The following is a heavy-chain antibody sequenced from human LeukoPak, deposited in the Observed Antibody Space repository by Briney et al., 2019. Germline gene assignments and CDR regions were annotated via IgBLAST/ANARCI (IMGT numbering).Heavy chain of an antibody. CDR1: GGSVSSGSYY. J-gene: IGHJ4*02. D-gene: IGHD3-3*01. CDR3: ARGGILEWLLPFDY. V-gene: IGHV4-61*01. Sequence: SETLSLTCTVSGGSVSSGSYYWSWIRQPPGKGLEWIGYIYYSGSTNYSPSLKSRVTISVDTSKNQFSLKLSSVTAADTAVYYCARGGILEWLLPFDYWGQGTLVTVSS. CDR2: IYYSGST.